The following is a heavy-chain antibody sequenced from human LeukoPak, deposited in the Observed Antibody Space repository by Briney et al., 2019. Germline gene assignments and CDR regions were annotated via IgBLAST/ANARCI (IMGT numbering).Heavy chain of an antibody. CDR3: ARDYSLEPTTVTTDYYYYGMDV. V-gene: IGHV3-21*01. CDR2: ISSSSSYI. D-gene: IGHD4-11*01. CDR1: GFTFSSYS. J-gene: IGHJ6*02. Sequence: PGGSLRLSCAASGFTFSSYSMNWVRQAPGKGPEWVSSISSSSSYIYYADSVKGRFTISRDNAKNSLYLQMNSLRAEDTAVYYCARDYSLEPTTVTTDYYYYGMDVWGQGTTVTVSS.